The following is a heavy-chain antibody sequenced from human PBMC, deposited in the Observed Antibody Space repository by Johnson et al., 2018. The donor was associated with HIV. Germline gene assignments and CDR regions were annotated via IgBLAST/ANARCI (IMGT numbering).Heavy chain of an antibody. Sequence: VQLVESGGGLVQPGGSLRLSCAASGFTVSSNYMSWVRQAPGKGLEWVSVIYSGGSTYYADSVRGRFTISRDNSKNTLYLQMNSLRAEDTAVYYCAIAGDYDAFDIWGQGTMVTVSS. D-gene: IGHD3-16*01. CDR3: AIAGDYDAFDI. J-gene: IGHJ3*02. CDR2: IYSGGST. V-gene: IGHV3-66*01. CDR1: GFTVSSNY.